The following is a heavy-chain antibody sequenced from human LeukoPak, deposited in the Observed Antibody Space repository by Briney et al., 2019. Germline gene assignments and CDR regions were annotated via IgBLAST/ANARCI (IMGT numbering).Heavy chain of an antibody. CDR2: IYPGDSDT. CDR1: GYSFTSYW. J-gene: IGHJ4*02. Sequence: GECLKISCMGSGYSFTSYWIGWVRQMPGKGLEWMAIIYPGDSDTRYSPSFQGQVTISADKSISTAYLQWSSLKASDTAMYYCAREYCSSTSCYSAPDYWGQGTLVTVSS. D-gene: IGHD2-2*01. CDR3: AREYCSSTSCYSAPDY. V-gene: IGHV5-51*01.